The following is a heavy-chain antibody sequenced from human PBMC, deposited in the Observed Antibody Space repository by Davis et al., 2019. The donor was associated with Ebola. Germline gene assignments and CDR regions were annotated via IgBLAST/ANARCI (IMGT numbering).Heavy chain of an antibody. CDR3: ARDYGDYDYYYYGMDV. CDR1: GGSISSYY. J-gene: IGHJ6*02. CDR2: IYTSGST. D-gene: IGHD4-17*01. Sequence: PSETLSLTCTVSGGSISSYYWGWIRQPAGKGLEWIGRIYTSGSTNYNPSLKSRVTMSVDTSKNQFSLKLSSVTAADTAVYYCARDYGDYDYYYYGMDVWGQGTTVTVSS. V-gene: IGHV4-4*07.